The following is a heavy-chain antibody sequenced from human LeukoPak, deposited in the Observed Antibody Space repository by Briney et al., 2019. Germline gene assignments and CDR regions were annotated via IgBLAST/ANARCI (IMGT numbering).Heavy chain of an antibody. CDR1: GGSFSGYY. Sequence: SETLSLTCAVYGGSFSGYYWSWIRQPPGKGLEWIGEINHSGSTNYNPSLKSRVTISVDTSKNQFSLKLSSVTAADTAVYYCARGNKRITMIVRAPLYYFDYWGQGTLVTVSS. CDR2: INHSGST. CDR3: ARGNKRITMIVRAPLYYFDY. J-gene: IGHJ4*02. D-gene: IGHD3-22*01. V-gene: IGHV4-34*01.